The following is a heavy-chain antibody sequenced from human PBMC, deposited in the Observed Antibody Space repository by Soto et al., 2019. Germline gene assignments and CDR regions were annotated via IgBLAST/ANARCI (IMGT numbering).Heavy chain of an antibody. CDR3: ARGIASGSYSGGY. V-gene: IGHV1-69*13. D-gene: IGHD1-26*01. CDR2: IIPIFGTA. J-gene: IGHJ4*02. Sequence: ASVKVSCKASGGTFSSYAISWVRQAPGQGLEWMGGIIPIFGTANYAQKFQGRVTITADESTSTAYMELSSLRSEDTAVYYCARGIASGSYSGGYWGQGTLVTVSS. CDR1: GGTFSSYA.